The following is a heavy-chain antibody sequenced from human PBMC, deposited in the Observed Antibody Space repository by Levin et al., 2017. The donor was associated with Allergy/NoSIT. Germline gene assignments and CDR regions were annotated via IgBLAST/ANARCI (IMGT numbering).Heavy chain of an antibody. CDR3: ARDRYYGSGSHDNVHYNDYYMDG. J-gene: IGHJ6*03. D-gene: IGHD3-10*01. CDR1: GYTFTNYY. V-gene: IGHV1-46*01. CDR2: INPSGGSI. Sequence: PMASVKVSCKASGYTFTNYYMHWVRQAPGQGLEWMGIINPSGGSIRYTQKFQGRVTMTRDTSTSTVYMELSSLRSEDTAVYYCARDRYYGSGSHDNVHYNDYYMDGWGKGTTVTVSS.